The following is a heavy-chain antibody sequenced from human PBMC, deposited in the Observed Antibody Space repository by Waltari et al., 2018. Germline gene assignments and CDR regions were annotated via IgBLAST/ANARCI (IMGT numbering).Heavy chain of an antibody. CDR1: GGSISSSSYY. D-gene: IGHD3-22*01. J-gene: IGHJ5*02. CDR2: IYYSGST. CDR3: ARHSKKISESSGGHWFDP. Sequence: QLQLQESGPGLVKPSETLSLTCTVSGGSISSSSYYWGWIRQPPGRGLEWIGSIYYSGSTYDNPSLKSRVTISVDTSKNQFSLKLSSVTAADTAVYYCARHSKKISESSGGHWFDPWGQGTLVTVSS. V-gene: IGHV4-39*01.